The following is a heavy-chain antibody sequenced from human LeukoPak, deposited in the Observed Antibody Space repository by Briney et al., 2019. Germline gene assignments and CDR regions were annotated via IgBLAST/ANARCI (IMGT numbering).Heavy chain of an antibody. CDR2: ISAYNGNT. CDR1: GYTFASYG. CDR3: ARTIAVAGTNWFDP. J-gene: IGHJ5*02. V-gene: IGHV1-18*04. D-gene: IGHD6-19*01. Sequence: ASVKVSCKASGYTFASYGISWVRQAPGQGLEWMGWISAYNGNTNYAQKLQGRVTMTTDTSTSTAYMELRSLRSDDTAVYYCARTIAVAGTNWFDPWGQGTLVTVSS.